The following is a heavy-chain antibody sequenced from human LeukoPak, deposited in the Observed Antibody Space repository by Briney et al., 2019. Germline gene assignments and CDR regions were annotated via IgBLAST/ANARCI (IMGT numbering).Heavy chain of an antibody. J-gene: IGHJ4*02. Sequence: GGSLRLSCAASGFTCSSYAMSWCRQALGKGLEWFSAISGSGGSTYYADTVKVRLTISRDNSKNARYLQMNRLRAETTAVNYCAKDLSSTSLSYFDYWGQGTLVTVSS. CDR2: ISGSGGST. CDR1: GFTCSSYA. CDR3: AKDLSSTSLSYFDY. V-gene: IGHV3-23*01. D-gene: IGHD2-2*01.